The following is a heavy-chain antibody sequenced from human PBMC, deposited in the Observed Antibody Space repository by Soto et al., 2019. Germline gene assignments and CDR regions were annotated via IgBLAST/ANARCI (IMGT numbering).Heavy chain of an antibody. CDR3: ARNYYDGSGLFY. CDR2: LDYHGGP. V-gene: IGHV4-39*01. Sequence: PSETLSLTCTVSGGSMSSTSYHWVWIRQPPGKGLEWFGSLDYHGGPFYNPSLQSRVTISADRSKNQFSLKVNSVTAADTAVYYCARNYYDGSGLFYWGQGTLVTVSS. J-gene: IGHJ4*02. D-gene: IGHD3-22*01. CDR1: GGSMSSTSYH.